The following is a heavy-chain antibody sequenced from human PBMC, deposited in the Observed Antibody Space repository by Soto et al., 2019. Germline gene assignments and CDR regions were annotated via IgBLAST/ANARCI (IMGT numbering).Heavy chain of an antibody. Sequence: QVQLVESGGGVVQPGRSLRLSCAASGFTFSSYAMHWVRQAPGKGLEWVAVISYDGSNKYYADSVKGRFTISRDNSKNTLYLQMNSLRAEDTAVYYCARDDCSGGSCKEYCQHWGQGTLVTVSS. J-gene: IGHJ1*01. CDR3: ARDDCSGGSCKEYCQH. CDR2: ISYDGSNK. V-gene: IGHV3-30-3*01. D-gene: IGHD2-15*01. CDR1: GFTFSSYA.